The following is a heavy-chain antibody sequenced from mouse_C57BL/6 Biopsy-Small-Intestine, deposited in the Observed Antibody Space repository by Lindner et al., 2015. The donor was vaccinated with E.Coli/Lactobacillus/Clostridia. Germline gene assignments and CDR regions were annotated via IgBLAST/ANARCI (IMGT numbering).Heavy chain of an antibody. CDR2: IDPYNGAT. Sequence: VQLQESGPELVKPGGSVKMSCKASGYSFTGHNMHWVKQSHGKSLEWIGYIDPYNGATSYNQKFKSKATLTVDKSSSTAYMELHSLTSEDSAVYYCARITYLGWWGQGTTLTVSS. CDR3: ARITYLGW. D-gene: IGHD5-1*01. J-gene: IGHJ2*01. V-gene: IGHV1-34*01. CDR1: GYSFTGHN.